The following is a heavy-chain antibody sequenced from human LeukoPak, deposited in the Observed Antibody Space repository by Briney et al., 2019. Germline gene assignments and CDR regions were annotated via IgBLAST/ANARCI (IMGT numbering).Heavy chain of an antibody. V-gene: IGHV4-59*01. D-gene: IGHD2-15*01. J-gene: IGHJ5*02. CDR1: GGSIRSYY. CDR2: IYYSGNT. Sequence: SETLSLTCTVSGGSIRSYYWSWIRQPPGKGLEWIGYIYYSGNTNYNPSLKSRVTISVDTSKNRFSLKLNSVTAADTAVYYCARDYCSGSTCYPDNGFDPWGQGTLVTVSS. CDR3: ARDYCSGSTCYPDNGFDP.